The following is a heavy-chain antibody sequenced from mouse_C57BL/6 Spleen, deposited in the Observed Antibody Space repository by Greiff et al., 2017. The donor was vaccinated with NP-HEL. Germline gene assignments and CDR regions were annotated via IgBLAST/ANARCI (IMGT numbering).Heavy chain of an antibody. D-gene: IGHD1-1*01. CDR1: GYTFTSYW. CDR3: ARCDYGTSYYYAMDY. CDR2: INPSNGGT. Sequence: QVQLQQPGTELVKPGASVKLSCKASGYTFTSYWMHWVKQRPGQGLEWIGNINPSNGGTNYNEKFKSKATLTVDKSSSTAYMQLSSLTSEDSAVYYCARCDYGTSYYYAMDYWGQGTSVTVSS. J-gene: IGHJ4*01. V-gene: IGHV1-53*01.